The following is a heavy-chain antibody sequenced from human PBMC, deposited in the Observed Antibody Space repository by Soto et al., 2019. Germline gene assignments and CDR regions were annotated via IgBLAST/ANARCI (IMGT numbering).Heavy chain of an antibody. CDR2: ISAYNGNT. V-gene: IGHV1-18*01. D-gene: IGHD2-15*01. Sequence: ASVKVSCKASGYTFTSYGISWVRQAPGQGLEWMGWISAYNGNTNYAQKLQGRVTMTTDTSTSTAYMELRSLRSDDTAVYYCARDQVYCSGGSCYSYNWFDPWGQGTLGTVSS. CDR3: ARDQVYCSGGSCYSYNWFDP. CDR1: GYTFTSYG. J-gene: IGHJ5*02.